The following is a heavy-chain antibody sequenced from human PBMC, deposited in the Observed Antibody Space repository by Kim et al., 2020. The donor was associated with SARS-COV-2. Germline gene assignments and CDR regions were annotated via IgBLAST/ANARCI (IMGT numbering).Heavy chain of an antibody. CDR3: ARCPNICGGDCYRMGQFDP. J-gene: IGHJ5*02. D-gene: IGHD2-21*02. V-gene: IGHV1-69*13. CDR2: IIPIFGTA. CDR1: GGTFSSYA. Sequence: SVKVSCKASGGTFSSYAISWVRQAPGQGLEWMGGIIPIFGTANYAQKFQGRVTITADESTSTAYMELSSLRSEDTAVYYCARCPNICGGDCYRMGQFDPWGQGTLVTVSS.